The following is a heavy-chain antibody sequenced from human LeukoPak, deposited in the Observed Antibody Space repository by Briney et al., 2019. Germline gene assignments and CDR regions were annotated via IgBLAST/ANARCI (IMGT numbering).Heavy chain of an antibody. CDR3: ARDVRSGSYYDDAFDI. J-gene: IGHJ3*02. D-gene: IGHD1-26*01. CDR2: ISAGSSYI. CDR1: GFTFSTLP. V-gene: IGHV3-21*01. Sequence: GGSLRLSCSASGFTFSTLPMNWVRQAPGKGLEWVSSISAGSSYIYYTDSVRGRFTISRDNAKSSLYLQMNSLRAEDTAVYYCARDVRSGSYYDDAFDIWGQGTMVTVSS.